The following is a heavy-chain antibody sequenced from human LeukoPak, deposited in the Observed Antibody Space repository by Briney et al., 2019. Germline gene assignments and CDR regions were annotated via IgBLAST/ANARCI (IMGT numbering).Heavy chain of an antibody. CDR3: ATSVPHYDFWSGLDY. J-gene: IGHJ4*02. D-gene: IGHD3-3*01. Sequence: GGSLRLSCAASGFTFSSYAMSWVRQAPGEGLEWVSAISGSGGSTYYADSVKGRFTISRDNSKNTLYLQMNSLRAEDTAVYYCATSVPHYDFWSGLDYWGQGTLVTVSS. CDR2: ISGSGGST. CDR1: GFTFSSYA. V-gene: IGHV3-23*01.